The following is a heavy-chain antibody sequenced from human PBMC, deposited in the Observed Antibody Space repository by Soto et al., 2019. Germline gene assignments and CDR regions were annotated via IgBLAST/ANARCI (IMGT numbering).Heavy chain of an antibody. D-gene: IGHD1-26*01. CDR1: GGTFSSYA. V-gene: IGHV1-69*01. Sequence: QVQLVQSGAEVKKPGSSVKVSCKASGGTFSSYAISWVRQAPGQGLEWMGGIIPIFGTANYAQKFQVRVTIAADESTSTAYMELSSLRSEDTAVYYCARDLGVGATTSDYYVMDVWGQGTTVTVSS. CDR2: IIPIFGTA. J-gene: IGHJ6*02. CDR3: ARDLGVGATTSDYYVMDV.